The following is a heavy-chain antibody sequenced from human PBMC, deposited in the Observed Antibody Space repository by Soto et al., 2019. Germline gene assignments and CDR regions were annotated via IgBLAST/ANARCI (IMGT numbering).Heavy chain of an antibody. Sequence: SETLSLTCTVSGGSISSSSYYWGWIRQPPGKGLEWIGSIYYSGSTYYNPSLKSRVTISVDTSKNQFSLKLSSVTAADTAVYYCARLSTGGYYYYMDVWGKGTTVTVSS. CDR3: ARLSTGGYYYYMDV. V-gene: IGHV4-39*01. CDR2: IYYSGST. D-gene: IGHD3-3*02. J-gene: IGHJ6*03. CDR1: GGSISSSSYY.